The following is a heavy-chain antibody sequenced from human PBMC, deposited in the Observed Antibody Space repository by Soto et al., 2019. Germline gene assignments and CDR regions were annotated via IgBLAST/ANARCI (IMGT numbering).Heavy chain of an antibody. D-gene: IGHD3-22*01. CDR2: ISGSSSTI. CDR3: AREGYYYDSRGYYYFDY. Sequence: LRLSCAASGFSFSSYSMNWVRQAPGKGLEWVSYISGSSSTIYYADSVKGRFTISRDNAKSSLYLQMNSLRDEDTAVYYCAREGYYYDSRGYYYFDYWGQGTLVTVSS. J-gene: IGHJ4*02. CDR1: GFSFSSYS. V-gene: IGHV3-48*02.